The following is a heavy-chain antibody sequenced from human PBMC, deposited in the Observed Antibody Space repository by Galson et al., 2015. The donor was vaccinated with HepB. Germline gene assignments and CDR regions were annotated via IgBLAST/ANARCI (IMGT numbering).Heavy chain of an antibody. CDR1: GFTFSSYA. D-gene: IGHD4-11*01. CDR3: AKDRAYSNYKTYYYYMDV. J-gene: IGHJ6*03. CDR2: ISDSGGST. V-gene: IGHV3-23*01. Sequence: SLRLSCAASGFTFSSYAMSWVRQAPGKGLEWVSAISDSGGSTYYADSVKGRFTISRDNSKNTLYLQMNSLRAEDTAVYYCAKDRAYSNYKTYYYYMDVWGKGTTVTVSS.